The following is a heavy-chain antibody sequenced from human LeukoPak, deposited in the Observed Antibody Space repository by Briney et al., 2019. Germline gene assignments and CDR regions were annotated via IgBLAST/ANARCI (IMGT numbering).Heavy chain of an antibody. CDR1: GFTFSSYA. D-gene: IGHD3-22*01. J-gene: IGHJ4*02. V-gene: IGHV3-23*01. CDR3: AKAFGGDYYDSSGYHPFDY. Sequence: GASLRLSCAASGFTFSSYAMSWVRQAPGKGLGWVSAISGSGGSTYYADSVKGRFTISRDNSKNTLYLQMNSPRAEDTAVYYCAKAFGGDYYDSSGYHPFDYWGQGTLVTVSS. CDR2: ISGSGGST.